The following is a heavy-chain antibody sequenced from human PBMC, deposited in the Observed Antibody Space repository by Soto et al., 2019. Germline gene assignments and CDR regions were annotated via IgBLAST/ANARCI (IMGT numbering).Heavy chain of an antibody. V-gene: IGHV3-30-3*01. Sequence: QVQLVESGGGVVQPGRSLRLSCAASGFTFSNYAMHWVRQAPGKGLELVAVISYDGSNKYYADSVKGRFTISRDNSKNTLYLQMNGLRAEDTAVYYCARALGERWLQLAFDIWGQGTMVTVSS. CDR1: GFTFSNYA. CDR3: ARALGERWLQLAFDI. CDR2: ISYDGSNK. J-gene: IGHJ3*02. D-gene: IGHD3-16*01.